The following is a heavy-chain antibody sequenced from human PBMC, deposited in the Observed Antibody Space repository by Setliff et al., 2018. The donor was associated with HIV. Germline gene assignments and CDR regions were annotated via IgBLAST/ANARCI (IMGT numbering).Heavy chain of an antibody. CDR1: GDSVNDRSYF. V-gene: IGHV4-39*01. J-gene: IGHJ4*02. D-gene: IGHD2-15*01. CDR2: FYHGEST. Sequence: PSETLSLTCTVSGDSVNDRSYFWGWIRQPPGKGLEWIGTFYHGESTSYNPSLKRRGTISVDTSKNQFSLRLNSVAASDTALYYCATPYSGCDSLYWGQGNRVTVSS. CDR3: ATPYSGCDSLY.